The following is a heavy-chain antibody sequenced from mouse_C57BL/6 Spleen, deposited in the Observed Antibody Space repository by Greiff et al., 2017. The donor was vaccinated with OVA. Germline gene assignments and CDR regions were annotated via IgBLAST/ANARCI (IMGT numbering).Heavy chain of an antibody. V-gene: IGHV1-80*01. J-gene: IGHJ1*03. CDR2: IYPGDGDT. CDR1: GYAFSSYW. CDR3: ARFSVHEDWYFDV. Sequence: QVQLKESGAELVKPGASVKISCKASGYAFSSYWMNWVKQRPGKGLEWIGQIYPGDGDTNYNGKFKGKATLTADKSSSTASMQLSSLTSEDFAVYFCARFSVHEDWYFDVWGTGTTVTVSS.